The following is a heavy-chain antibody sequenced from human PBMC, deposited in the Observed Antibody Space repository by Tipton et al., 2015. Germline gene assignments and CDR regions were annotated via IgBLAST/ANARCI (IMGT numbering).Heavy chain of an antibody. Sequence: GSLRLSCVASGFTFRSYGMSWVRQAPGKGLEWVSSITGSGSRTSYAESVRGRITISRDNSKNTLHLHISSLRAEDTAMYYCVNAKSDYGDYGFDYWGQGTLVTVSS. CDR3: VNAKSDYGDYGFDY. CDR1: GFTFRSYG. V-gene: IGHV3-23*01. J-gene: IGHJ4*02. D-gene: IGHD4-17*01. CDR2: ITGSGSRT.